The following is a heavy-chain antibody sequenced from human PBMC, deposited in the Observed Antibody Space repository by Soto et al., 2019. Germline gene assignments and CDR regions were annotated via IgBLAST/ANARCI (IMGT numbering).Heavy chain of an antibody. V-gene: IGHV3-33*01. CDR2: IWYDGSNK. CDR1: GFTFSSHA. CDR3: ASSNRALDS. J-gene: IGHJ4*02. Sequence: GGSLRLSCAASGFTFSSHAMHWVRQAPGKGLEWVAVIWYDGSNKYYEDSVKGRFTISRDNSKNTLYLQMNSLRVEDTALYYCASSNRALDSWGQGTLVTVSS.